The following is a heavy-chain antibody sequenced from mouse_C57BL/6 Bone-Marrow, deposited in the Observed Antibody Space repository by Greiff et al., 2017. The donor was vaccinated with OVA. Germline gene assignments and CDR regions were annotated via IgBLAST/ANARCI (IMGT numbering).Heavy chain of an antibody. Sequence: VQLQQSGPVLVKPGASVQMSCKASGYTFTDYYMNWVKQSHGKSLEWIGVINPYNGGTSYNQKFKGKATLTVDKSSSTAYMELNSLTSEDSAVYYCARGDDGYYAYFDYWGQGTTLTVSS. V-gene: IGHV1-19*01. J-gene: IGHJ2*01. CDR3: ARGDDGYYAYFDY. D-gene: IGHD2-3*01. CDR1: GYTFTDYY. CDR2: INPYNGGT.